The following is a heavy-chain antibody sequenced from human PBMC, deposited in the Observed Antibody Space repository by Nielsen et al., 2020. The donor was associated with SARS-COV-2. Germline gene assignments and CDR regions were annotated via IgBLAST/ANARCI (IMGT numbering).Heavy chain of an antibody. CDR2: INHSGST. CDR3: ARGLVWGGRS. CDR1: GGSISSGGYY. J-gene: IGHJ5*02. D-gene: IGHD3-16*01. V-gene: IGHV4-39*07. Sequence: SETLSLTCTVSGGSISSGGYYWSWIRQPPGKGLEWIGEINHSGSTNYNPSLKSRVTISVDTSKNQFSLKLSSVTAADTAVYYCARGLVWGGRSWGQGTLVTVSS.